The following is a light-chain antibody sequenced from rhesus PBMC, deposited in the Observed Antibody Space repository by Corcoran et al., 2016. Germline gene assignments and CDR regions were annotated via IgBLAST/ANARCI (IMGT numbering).Light chain of an antibody. J-gene: IGKJ2*01. CDR1: QSINSW. CDR2: KAA. Sequence: DIQMTQSPSSLSASVGDTVTITCRASQSINSWLAWYQQQPGNAPKLLIYKAAHLQSGVPSRLSGSGSGTDFTLTISSLQSEGLATYCCPQYSSSPYSFGQGTKVEIK. V-gene: IGKV1-22*01. CDR3: PQYSSSPYS.